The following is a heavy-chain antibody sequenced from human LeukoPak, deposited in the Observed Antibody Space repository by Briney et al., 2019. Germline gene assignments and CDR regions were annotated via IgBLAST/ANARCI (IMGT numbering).Heavy chain of an antibody. J-gene: IGHJ4*02. V-gene: IGHV3-30*04. CDR1: GSTFSSYA. CDR2: ISYDGSNK. CDR3: ATGIGYCSGGSCRDYFDY. D-gene: IGHD2-15*01. Sequence: GRSLRLSCAASGSTFSSYAMHWVRQAPGKGLEWVAVISYDGSNKYYADSVKGRFTISRDNSKNTLYLQMNSLRAEDTAVYYCATGIGYCSGGSCRDYFDYWGQGTLVTVSS.